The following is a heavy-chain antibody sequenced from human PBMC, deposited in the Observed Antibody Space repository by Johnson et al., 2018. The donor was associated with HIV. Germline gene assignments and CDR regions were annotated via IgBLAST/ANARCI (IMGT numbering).Heavy chain of an antibody. CDR3: AREGLQAFDI. CDR2: IKQDGSNK. Sequence: EVQLVESGGGLVQPGGSLRLSCAASGFTFSSYWMSWVRQAPGKGLEWVANIKQDGSNKYYADSVKGRFTISRDNSKNTLYLQMNSLRAEDTAVYYCAREGLQAFDIWGQGTMVTVSS. CDR1: GFTFSSYW. J-gene: IGHJ3*02. V-gene: IGHV3-7*01. D-gene: IGHD2-21*02.